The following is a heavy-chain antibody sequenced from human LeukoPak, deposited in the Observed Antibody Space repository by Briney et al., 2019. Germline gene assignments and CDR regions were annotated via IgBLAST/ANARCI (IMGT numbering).Heavy chain of an antibody. CDR1: GFTFSSYA. CDR2: ISGSGGST. Sequence: GALRLSCAASGFTFSSYAMSWVRQAPGKGLEWVSAISGSGGSTYYADSVKGRFTISRDNSKNTLYLQMNSLRAEDTAVYYCAKGDSSGYYYVDAFDIWGQGTMVTVSS. J-gene: IGHJ3*02. CDR3: AKGDSSGYYYVDAFDI. V-gene: IGHV3-23*01. D-gene: IGHD3-22*01.